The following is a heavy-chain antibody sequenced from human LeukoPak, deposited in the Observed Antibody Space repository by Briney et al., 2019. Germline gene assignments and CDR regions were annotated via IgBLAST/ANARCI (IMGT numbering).Heavy chain of an antibody. Sequence: GGSLRLSCAASGFTFSSYGMSWVRQAPGKGLEWVSAISGSGGSTYYADSVKGRFTISRANAKNSLYLQMNSLRAEDTAVYYCASSRVAAREPHDYWGQGTLVTVSS. CDR1: GFTFSSYG. CDR3: ASSRVAAREPHDY. D-gene: IGHD6-6*01. V-gene: IGHV3-23*01. J-gene: IGHJ4*02. CDR2: ISGSGGST.